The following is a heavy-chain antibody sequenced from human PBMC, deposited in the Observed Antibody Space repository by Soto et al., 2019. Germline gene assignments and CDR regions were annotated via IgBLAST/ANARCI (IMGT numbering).Heavy chain of an antibody. V-gene: IGHV3-7*01. CDR1: GFTFSSYW. CDR2: IKQDGSEK. J-gene: IGHJ6*03. D-gene: IGHD3-10*01. Sequence: EVQLVESGGGLVQPGGSLRLSCAASGFTFSSYWMSWVRQAPGKGLEWVANIKQDGSEKYYVDSVKGRFTISRDNAKNSLYLQMNSLRAEDTAVYYCARGSRYYGSGSHRSGRHYYMDVWGKGTTVTVSS. CDR3: ARGSRYYGSGSHRSGRHYYMDV.